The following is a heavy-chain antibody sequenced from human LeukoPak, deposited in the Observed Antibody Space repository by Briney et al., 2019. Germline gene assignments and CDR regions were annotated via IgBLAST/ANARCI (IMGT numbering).Heavy chain of an antibody. V-gene: IGHV3-30*14. CDR3: ARGPGSLNAFDI. CDR2: ISYDGSNK. Sequence: GGSLRLSCAASGFTFSSYAMHWVHQAPGKGLEWVAVISYDGSNKYYADSVKGRFTISRDNSKNTLYLQMNSLGADDTAVYYCARGPGSLNAFDIWGQGTMVTVSS. CDR1: GFTFSSYA. J-gene: IGHJ3*02. D-gene: IGHD3-16*01.